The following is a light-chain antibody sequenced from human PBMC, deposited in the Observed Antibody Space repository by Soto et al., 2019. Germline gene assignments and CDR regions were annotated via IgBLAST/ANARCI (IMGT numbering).Light chain of an antibody. CDR3: QSYDTSLSGSV. J-gene: IGLJ3*02. CDR1: SSNIGAGHD. V-gene: IGLV1-40*01. Sequence: QSVLTQPPSVSGAPGQRITISCTGSSSNIGAGHDVHWYQQLPGTAPKLLIYDNTNRPSGVPDRFSGSKSGTSASLAITGLXXXXXXXYYCQSYDTSLSGSVFGGGT. CDR2: DNT.